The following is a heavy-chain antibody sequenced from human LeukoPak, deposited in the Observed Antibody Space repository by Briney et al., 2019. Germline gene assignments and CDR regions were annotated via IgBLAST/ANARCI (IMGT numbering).Heavy chain of an antibody. Sequence: PGGSLRLSCAASGFTFNTYLMHWVRHAPGKGLVWVSRINTDGSSAGYADSVKGRFTISRDNTKNTLYLQMHSLRAEDTAVYYCARGVLATGTVIDIGTYWGQEPWSPSPQ. V-gene: IGHV3-74*01. CDR2: INTDGSSA. CDR1: GFTFNTYL. CDR3: ARGVLATGTVIDIGTY. J-gene: IGHJ4*01. D-gene: IGHD3-3*02.